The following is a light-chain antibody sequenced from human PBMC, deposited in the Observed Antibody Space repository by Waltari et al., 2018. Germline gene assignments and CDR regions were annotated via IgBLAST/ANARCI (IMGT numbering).Light chain of an antibody. CDR2: AAS. J-gene: IGKJ3*01. V-gene: IGKV1-9*01. CDR3: LQLNSYPGS. CDR1: QGLGSY. Sequence: DIQLTQSPSFLSASVGDRVTITCRASQGLGSYLAWYQQKPGTAPKLLIYAASTLQGVVPSRFSGSGSGTEFTLTIISLQPEDFATYYCLQLNSYPGSFGPGTKVDVK.